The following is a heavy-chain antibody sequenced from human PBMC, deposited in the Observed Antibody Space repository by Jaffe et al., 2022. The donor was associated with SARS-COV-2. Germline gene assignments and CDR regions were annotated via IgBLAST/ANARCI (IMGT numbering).Heavy chain of an antibody. CDR2: IYYSGST. CDR3: ARHKPMEYSSSPAEYYFDY. V-gene: IGHV4-39*01. J-gene: IGHJ4*02. CDR1: GGSISSSSYY. Sequence: QLQLQESGPGLVKPSETLSLTCTVSGGSISSSSYYWGWIRQPPGKGLEWIGSIYYSGSTYYNPSLKSRVTISVDTSKNQFSLKLSSVTAADTAVYYCARHKPMEYSSSPAEYYFDYWGQGTLVTVSS. D-gene: IGHD6-6*01.